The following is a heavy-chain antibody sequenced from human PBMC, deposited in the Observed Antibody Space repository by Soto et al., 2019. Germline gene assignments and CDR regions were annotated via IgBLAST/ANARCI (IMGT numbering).Heavy chain of an antibody. Sequence: HVRLVQSGAEVKKPGSSVKASCKTSGGTFSTSAISWVRQAPGQGVEWMGGITPIFGTANYAQKFQARVSITADKSTSTAYMGLSSLTSGATAVYYWASREVRGGVDVGGQGTTVTVSS. D-gene: IGHD3-10*01. V-gene: IGHV1-69*06. CDR3: ASREVRGGVDV. CDR1: GGTFSTSA. CDR2: ITPIFGTA. J-gene: IGHJ6*02.